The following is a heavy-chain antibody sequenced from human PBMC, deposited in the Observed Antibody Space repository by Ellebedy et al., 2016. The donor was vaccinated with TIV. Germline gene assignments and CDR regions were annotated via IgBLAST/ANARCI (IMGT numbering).Heavy chain of an antibody. CDR1: GGSITSYY. CDR2: IDYSGST. D-gene: IGHD6-13*01. Sequence: GSLRLSCTVSGGSITSYYWSWLRQPPGKGLEWIGYIDYSGSTNYSPSLKSRVTMSIDTAKNQFSLNLTSVTAADTALYYCARLMMEQQQSWFDPWGQGTLVTVSS. V-gene: IGHV4-59*12. J-gene: IGHJ5*02. CDR3: ARLMMEQQQSWFDP.